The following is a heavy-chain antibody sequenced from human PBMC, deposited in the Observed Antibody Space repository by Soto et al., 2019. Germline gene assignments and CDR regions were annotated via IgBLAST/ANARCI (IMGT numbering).Heavy chain of an antibody. D-gene: IGHD3-9*01. J-gene: IGHJ4*02. CDR3: ARASDILTGYFIDY. Sequence: QVQLVQSGAEVKKPGSSVKVSCEASGGTFSSYSISWVRQAPGQGLEWMGRIIPMLGIANYAQKFQGRVTITADKSTSTAYMELSSLRSEDTAVYYCARASDILTGYFIDYWGQGTLVTVSS. CDR1: GGTFSSYS. CDR2: IIPMLGIA. V-gene: IGHV1-69*02.